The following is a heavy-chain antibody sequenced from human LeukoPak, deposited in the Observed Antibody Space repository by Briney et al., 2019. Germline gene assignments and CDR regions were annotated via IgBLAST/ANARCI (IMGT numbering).Heavy chain of an antibody. J-gene: IGHJ6*02. CDR1: GYTFTSYG. V-gene: IGHV1-18*01. CDR2: ISAYNGNT. CDR3: ARGGGDFWSGFYPYYYYGMDV. D-gene: IGHD3-3*01. Sequence: ASVKVSCKASGYTFTSYGISWVRQAPGQGLEWMGWISAYNGNTNYAQELQGRVTMTTDTSTSTVYMELRSLRSDDTAVYYCARGGGDFWSGFYPYYYYGMDVWGQGTTVTVSS.